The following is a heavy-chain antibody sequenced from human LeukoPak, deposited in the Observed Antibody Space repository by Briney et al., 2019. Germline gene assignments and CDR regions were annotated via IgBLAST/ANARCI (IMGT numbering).Heavy chain of an antibody. J-gene: IGHJ6*03. CDR2: IIPIFGTA. CDR3: ASCFKGYYYYMDV. D-gene: IGHD2-15*01. CDR1: GGTFSSYA. Sequence: SVKVSCKASGGTFSSYAISWVRQAPGQGLEWMGGIIPIFGTANYAQKFQGRVTIITDESTSTAYMELSSLRSEDTAVYYCASCFKGYYYYMDVWGKGTTVTVSS. V-gene: IGHV1-69*05.